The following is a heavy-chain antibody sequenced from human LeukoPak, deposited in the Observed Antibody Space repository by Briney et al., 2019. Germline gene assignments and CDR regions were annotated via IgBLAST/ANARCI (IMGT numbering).Heavy chain of an antibody. V-gene: IGHV3-74*01. CDR2: INPAGSTA. D-gene: IGHD3-16*01. CDR1: GFTFSTYW. CDR3: AVLDY. Sequence: GGSLRLSCAASGFTFSTYWMHWVRQAPGKGLVWVSHINPAGSTAFYADSVKGRFTISRDNSKNTLYLQMNSLRAEDTAVYYCAVLDYWGQGTLVTVSS. J-gene: IGHJ4*02.